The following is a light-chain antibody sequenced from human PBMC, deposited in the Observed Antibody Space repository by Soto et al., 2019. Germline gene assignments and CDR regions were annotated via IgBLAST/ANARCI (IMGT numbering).Light chain of an antibody. Sequence: DIVMTQSPDSLAVSLGERATINCKSSQSVLYSSNNKNYLAWYQQKQGQPPKVLIYWASTRESGVPDRFGGSGSGTDFTLTISSLQAEDVAVYYCQQYYSTPWTFGQGTKVEIK. CDR3: QQYYSTPWT. J-gene: IGKJ1*01. V-gene: IGKV4-1*01. CDR2: WAS. CDR1: QSVLYSSNNKNY.